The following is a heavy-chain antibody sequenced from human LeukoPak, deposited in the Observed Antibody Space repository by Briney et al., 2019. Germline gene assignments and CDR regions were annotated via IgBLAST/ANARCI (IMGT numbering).Heavy chain of an antibody. CDR3: VRGTGY. CDR2: ISSYGDNT. CDR1: VFTFSTYV. J-gene: IGHJ4*02. V-gene: IGHV3-64D*06. Sequence: PGGSLRLSCSVSVFTFSTYVMHWVRQAPGKGLEYVSAISSYGDNTYYADSVKGRFTISRDNSKNTLYLQMSSLRADDTAVYYCVRGTGYWGQGTLVTVSS.